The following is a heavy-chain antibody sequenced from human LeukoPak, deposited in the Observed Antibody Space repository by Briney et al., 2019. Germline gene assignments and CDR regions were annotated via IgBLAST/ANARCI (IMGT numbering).Heavy chain of an antibody. D-gene: IGHD4-17*01. CDR3: ARGSFGYGDYRAPYYFDY. CDR1: GGSISSGGYS. V-gene: IGHV4-30-2*01. J-gene: IGHJ4*02. CDR2: IYHSGST. Sequence: SETLSLTCAVSGGSISSGGYSWSWIRQPPGKGLEWIGYIYHSGSTYYNPSLKSRVTISVDRSKNQFSLKLSSVTAPDTAVYYCARGSFGYGDYRAPYYFDYWGQGTLVTVSS.